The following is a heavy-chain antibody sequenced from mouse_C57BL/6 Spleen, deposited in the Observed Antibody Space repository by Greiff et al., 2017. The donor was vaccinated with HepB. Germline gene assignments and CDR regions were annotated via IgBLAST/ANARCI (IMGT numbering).Heavy chain of an antibody. V-gene: IGHV3-6*01. CDR2: ISYDGSN. J-gene: IGHJ1*03. CDR3: ARDGYPRYFDV. Sequence: EVQLQESGPGLVKPSQSLSLTCSVTGYSITSGYYWNWIRQFPGNKLAWMGYISYDGSNNYNPSLKNRISITRDTSKNQFFLKLNSVTTEDTATYYCARDGYPRYFDVWGTGTTVTVSS. CDR1: GYSITSGYY. D-gene: IGHD2-2*01.